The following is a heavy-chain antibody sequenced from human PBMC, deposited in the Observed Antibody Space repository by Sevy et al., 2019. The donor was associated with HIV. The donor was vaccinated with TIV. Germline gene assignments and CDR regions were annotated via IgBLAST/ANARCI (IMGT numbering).Heavy chain of an antibody. CDR3: AKDVPDQSWYDDFWSGYPCFDY. D-gene: IGHD3-3*01. V-gene: IGHV3-23*01. CDR1: GFRFGSQA. CDR2: MGGRGDSR. Sequence: GGSLRLSCVGSGFRFGSQAMSWVRQAPGKGLEWVSGMGGRGDSRGYAHSVKGRFTISRDNSKNTVYLQMNSLTAADTALYYSAKDVPDQSWYDDFWSGYPCFDYWGRGILVTVSS. J-gene: IGHJ4*01.